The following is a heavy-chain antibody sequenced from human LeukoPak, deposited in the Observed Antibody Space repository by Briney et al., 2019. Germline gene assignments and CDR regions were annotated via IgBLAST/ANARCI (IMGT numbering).Heavy chain of an antibody. CDR1: GGTFSSYA. V-gene: IGHV1-69*01. Sequence: SVKVSCKASGGTFSSYAISWVRQAPGQGLEWMGGIIPIFGTANYAQRFQGRVTITADESTSTAYMELSSLRSEDTAVYYCARGGYSGYVDYYYYGMDVWGQGTTVTVSS. D-gene: IGHD5-12*01. CDR2: IIPIFGTA. J-gene: IGHJ6*02. CDR3: ARGGYSGYVDYYYYGMDV.